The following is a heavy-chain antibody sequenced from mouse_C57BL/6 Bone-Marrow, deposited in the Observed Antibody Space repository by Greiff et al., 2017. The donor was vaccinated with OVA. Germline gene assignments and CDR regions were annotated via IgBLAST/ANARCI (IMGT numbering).Heavy chain of an antibody. CDR1: GYTFTSYT. Sequence: QVQLKQSGAELARPGASVKMSCKASGYTFTSYTMHWVKQRPGQGLEWIGYINPSSGYTKYNQKFKDKATLTADKSSSTAYMQLSSLTSEDSAVYYCAREDYYGSDAMDYWGQGTSVTVSS. J-gene: IGHJ4*01. CDR3: AREDYYGSDAMDY. D-gene: IGHD1-1*01. CDR2: INPSSGYT. V-gene: IGHV1-4*01.